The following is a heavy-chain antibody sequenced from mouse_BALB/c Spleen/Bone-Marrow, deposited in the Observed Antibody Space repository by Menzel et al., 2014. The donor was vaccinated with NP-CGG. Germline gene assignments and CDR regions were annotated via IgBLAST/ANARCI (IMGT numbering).Heavy chain of an antibody. V-gene: IGHV1-7*01. CDR3: ARSGDYGGFDY. CDR2: INPSTGYT. J-gene: IGHJ2*01. CDR1: GYTFTSYW. D-gene: IGHD2-4*01. Sequence: VQLQQSGAELAKPGASVKMSCKASGYTFTSYWMHWVKQRPGQGLEWIGYINPSTGYTEYNQKFRDKATLTADKSSSTAYMQLSSPTSEDSAVYYCARSGDYGGFDYWGQGTTLTVSS.